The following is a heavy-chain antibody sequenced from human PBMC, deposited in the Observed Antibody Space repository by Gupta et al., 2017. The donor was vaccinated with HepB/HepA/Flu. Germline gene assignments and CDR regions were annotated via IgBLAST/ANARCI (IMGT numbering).Heavy chain of an antibody. CDR3: ARENYDILTGYHPLDY. V-gene: IGHV1-2*02. D-gene: IGHD3-9*01. CDR2: INPNSGGT. Sequence: MLCSRHPPGQGLEWMGWINPNSGGTNYEQKFQGRVTMTRDTSISTAYMELSRLRSDDTAVYYCARENYDILTGYHPLDYWGQGTLVTVSS. J-gene: IGHJ4*02.